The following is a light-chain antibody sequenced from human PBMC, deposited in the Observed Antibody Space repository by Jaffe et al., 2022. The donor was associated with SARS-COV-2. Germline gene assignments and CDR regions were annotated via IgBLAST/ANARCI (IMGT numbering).Light chain of an antibody. CDR1: QRISSW. CDR3: QQYSTYSGFT. Sequence: DIQMTQSPSTLSASVGDRVAITCRASQRISSWLAWYQQKPGKAPKLLIYKTSFLDSGVPSRFSGSGSGTEFTLTISSLQPDDYATYYCQQYSTYSGFTFGPGTKVDI. CDR2: KTS. V-gene: IGKV1-5*03. J-gene: IGKJ3*01.